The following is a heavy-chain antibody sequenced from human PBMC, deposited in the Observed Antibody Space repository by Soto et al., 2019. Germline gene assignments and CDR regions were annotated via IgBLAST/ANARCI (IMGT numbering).Heavy chain of an antibody. V-gene: IGHV3-33*01. CDR1: GFTFSSYG. D-gene: IGHD1-26*01. CDR2: IWFDGSNK. J-gene: IGHJ4*02. Sequence: GGSLRLSCAASGFTFSSYGMHWVRQAPGKGLEWVAVIWFDGSNKFYADSVKGRFTISRDNSKNTLYLQMNSLRAEDTAVYYCATTHAGSMMVDYWGQGTLVTVSS. CDR3: ATTHAGSMMVDY.